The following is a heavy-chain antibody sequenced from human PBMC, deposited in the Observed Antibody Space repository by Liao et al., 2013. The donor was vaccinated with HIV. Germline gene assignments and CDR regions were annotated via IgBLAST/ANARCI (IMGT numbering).Heavy chain of an antibody. Sequence: QVQLQESGPGLVKPSQTLSLTCTVSGDSVSSGRYYWNWIRLPAGKGLEWIGRIYTSGSTNYNPSFKSRVSISVDTSKNQFSLTLTSVTAADTAVYYCARGGDWYYPVNWLDPWGQGTLVTVSS. J-gene: IGHJ5*02. CDR3: ARGGDWYYPVNWLDP. CDR1: GDSVSSGRYY. CDR2: IYTSGST. V-gene: IGHV4-61*02. D-gene: IGHD1-7*01.